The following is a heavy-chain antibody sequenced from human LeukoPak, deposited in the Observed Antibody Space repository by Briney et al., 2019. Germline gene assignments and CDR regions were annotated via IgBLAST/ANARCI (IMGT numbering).Heavy chain of an antibody. D-gene: IGHD4-11*01. V-gene: IGHV3-30*18. CDR3: AKDGAVTTRYYYYNGMDV. J-gene: IGHJ6*02. Sequence: PGGSLRLSCVASGFTFSTYGMHWVRQAPGRGLEWVALISYDGSNKLYADSVKGRFTISRDNSKNTLYLQMNSLRAEDTAVYYCAKDGAVTTRYYYYNGMDVWGQGTTVTVSS. CDR2: ISYDGSNK. CDR1: GFTFSTYG.